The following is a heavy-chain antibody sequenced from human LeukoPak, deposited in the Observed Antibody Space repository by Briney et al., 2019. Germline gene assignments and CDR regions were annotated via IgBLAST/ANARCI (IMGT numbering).Heavy chain of an antibody. CDR1: AFTFSNYW. Sequence: GGSLRLSCAASAFTFSNYWMSWVRQAPGKGLEWVSYISGSGNDISYADSVKGRFTISRDNAKGSLYLQMDSLRAADTAVYYCGTHAGRTGSDDWGQGTLVTVSS. D-gene: IGHD3/OR15-3a*01. CDR3: GTHAGRTGSDD. V-gene: IGHV3-11*01. CDR2: ISGSGNDI. J-gene: IGHJ4*02.